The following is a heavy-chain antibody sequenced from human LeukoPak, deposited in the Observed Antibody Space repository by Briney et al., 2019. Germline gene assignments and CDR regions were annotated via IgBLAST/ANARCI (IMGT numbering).Heavy chain of an antibody. CDR3: AKTDGYFDQ. J-gene: IGHJ4*02. D-gene: IGHD3-22*01. V-gene: IGHV3-23*01. Sequence: GGSLRLSCAASGFTFSNYGMTWLRQTPAKGLEWVSAISGSGETTYYSDSVKGRFIISRDNSKNTLFLQMNSLRVEDAAMYYCAKTDGYFDQWGQGTLVAVSS. CDR2: ISGSGETT. CDR1: GFTFSNYG.